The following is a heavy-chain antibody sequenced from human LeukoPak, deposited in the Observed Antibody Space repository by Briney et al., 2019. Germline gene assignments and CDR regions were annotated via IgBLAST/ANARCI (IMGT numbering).Heavy chain of an antibody. V-gene: IGHV4-59*01. CDR1: GGSISSYY. J-gene: IGHJ4*02. CDR2: IYYSGST. D-gene: IGHD2-2*02. Sequence: TSETLYLTCTVSGGSISSYYWSRIRQPPGKGLEWIGYIYYSGSTNYNPSLKSRVTISVDTSKNQFSLKLSSVTAADTAVYYCARGYCSSTSSYNLDYWGQGTLVTVSS. CDR3: ARGYCSSTSSYNLDY.